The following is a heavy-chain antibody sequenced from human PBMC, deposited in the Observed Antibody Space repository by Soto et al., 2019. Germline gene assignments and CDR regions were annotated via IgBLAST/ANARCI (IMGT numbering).Heavy chain of an antibody. CDR3: TKDQFATCWYNDYYYGLDV. Sequence: PGGSLRLSCAASGFTFSNYGMSWIRQAPGKGLEWVSAITVNAGSKFYAAPLQGRFTISRDNSWNTTYLQMNNLRPEDTAVYYCTKDQFATCWYNDYYYGLDVWGQGTTVTVSS. D-gene: IGHD6-13*01. V-gene: IGHV3-23*01. CDR1: GFTFSNYG. J-gene: IGHJ6*02. CDR2: ITVNAGSK.